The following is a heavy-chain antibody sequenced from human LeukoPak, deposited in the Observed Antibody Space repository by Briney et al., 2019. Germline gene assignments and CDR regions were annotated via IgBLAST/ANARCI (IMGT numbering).Heavy chain of an antibody. V-gene: IGHV4-38-2*01. CDR1: GYSISSGYY. CDR3: ARWRKQFLRSYNWFDP. CDR2: IYHSGTT. Sequence: SETLSLTCAVSGYSISSGYYWGWVRQPPGKGLEWIGNIYHSGTTYYNPSLKSRVTISVDTSKNQFSLKLSSVTAADTAVYYCARWRKQFLRSYNWFDPWGQGTLVTVSS. D-gene: IGHD3-3*01. J-gene: IGHJ5*02.